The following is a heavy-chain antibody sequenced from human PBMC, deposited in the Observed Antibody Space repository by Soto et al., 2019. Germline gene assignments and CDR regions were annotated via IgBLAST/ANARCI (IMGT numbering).Heavy chain of an antibody. Sequence: PSETLSLTCAVSGDSIRSTNRWSWVRQPPGKGLEWIGEIYHTGSTNYNPSLKSRVTLSVDKSKNQFSLKVSSVTAAAPAVYYCAREGGELSIEAPGGLDYYYGRDVWGQGTRVTFSS. CDR2: IYHTGST. V-gene: IGHV4-4*02. D-gene: IGHD2-15*01. J-gene: IGHJ6*02. CDR3: AREGGELSIEAPGGLDYYYGRDV. CDR1: GDSIRSTNR.